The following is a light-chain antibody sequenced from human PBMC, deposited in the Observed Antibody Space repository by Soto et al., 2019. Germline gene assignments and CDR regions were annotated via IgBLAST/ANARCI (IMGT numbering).Light chain of an antibody. CDR3: SSYAGSSNV. V-gene: IGLV2-8*01. CDR2: EVN. CDR1: ISDIGGYNF. J-gene: IGLJ1*01. Sequence: QSVLTQPASVSGSPGQSITISCTGTISDIGGYNFISWYQHHPGKAPKLMIYEVNKRPSGVPDRFSGSKSGNTASLTVSGLQAEDEADYYCSSYAGSSNVFGTGTKLTVL.